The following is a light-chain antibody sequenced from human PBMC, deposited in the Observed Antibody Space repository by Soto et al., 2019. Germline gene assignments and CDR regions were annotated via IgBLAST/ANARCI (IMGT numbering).Light chain of an antibody. Sequence: QSVLTQPASVSGSPGQSITISCTGTSSDVGGYNYVSWYQQHPGKAPKLMIYDVNNRPSGVSTRFSGSKSGNTASLTISGLQAEDEADYYCSSYTTSTTLFVFGPGTKLTVL. CDR2: DVN. CDR1: SSDVGGYNY. CDR3: SSYTTSTTLFV. J-gene: IGLJ1*01. V-gene: IGLV2-14*03.